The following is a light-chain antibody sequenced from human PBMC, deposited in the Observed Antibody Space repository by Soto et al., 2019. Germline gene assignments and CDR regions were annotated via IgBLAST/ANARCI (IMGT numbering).Light chain of an antibody. J-gene: IGKJ4*01. V-gene: IGKV3-11*01. CDR3: QQRSNWPLT. CDR2: DAS. CDR1: QSVSSY. Sequence: EIVLTQSPATLSLSPGERATLSCRASQSVSSYLAWYQQKPGQAPRLLIYDASNRATGITGRFSGSGSGTDFTLTISSLEPADLAVYYCQQRSNWPLTFGGGTKVEVK.